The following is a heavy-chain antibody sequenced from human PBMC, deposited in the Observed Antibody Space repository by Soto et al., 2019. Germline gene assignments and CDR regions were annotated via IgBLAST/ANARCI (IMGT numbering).Heavy chain of an antibody. D-gene: IGHD3-10*01. J-gene: IGHJ5*02. CDR2: INPNGGSI. CDR3: ARSSGGDYGVIIEGTYWFAP. Sequence: QVRLVQSGAEVKAPGASVKVSCKAPGDTFTSYYMHWVRQAPGHGLEWMGVINPNGGSIRFVQKFQGRVTMTRVTSRSTVYMETRGLTSEDTAVYYCARSSGGDYGVIIEGTYWFAPWGQGTLVTVSS. V-gene: IGHV1-46*01. CDR1: GDTFTSYY.